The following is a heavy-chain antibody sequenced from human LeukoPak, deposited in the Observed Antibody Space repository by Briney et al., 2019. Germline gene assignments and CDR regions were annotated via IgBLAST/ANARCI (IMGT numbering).Heavy chain of an antibody. CDR2: ISYDGSNK. CDR3: AKDYDYVWGSYRDASY. CDR1: GFTFSSYG. Sequence: QPGGSLRLSCAASGFTFSSYGMHWVRQAPGKGLEWVAVISYDGSNKYYADSVKGRFTISRDNSKNTLYLQMNSLRAEDTAVYYCAKDYDYVWGSYRDASYWGQGTLVTVSS. D-gene: IGHD3-16*02. V-gene: IGHV3-30*18. J-gene: IGHJ4*02.